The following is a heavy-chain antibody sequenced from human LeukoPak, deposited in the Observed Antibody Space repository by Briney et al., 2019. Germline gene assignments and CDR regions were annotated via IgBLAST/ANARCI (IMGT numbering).Heavy chain of an antibody. V-gene: IGHV1-2*02. Sequence: ASVKVSCKASGYTFISYDISWVRQAPGQGLEWMGWINPNSGGTKYAQKFQGRVTMTRDTTISTAYMELSGLRSDDTAVYYCARGDVYNSSGYYDDAFDIWGQGTMVTVSS. J-gene: IGHJ3*02. CDR2: INPNSGGT. D-gene: IGHD3-22*01. CDR3: ARGDVYNSSGYYDDAFDI. CDR1: GYTFISYD.